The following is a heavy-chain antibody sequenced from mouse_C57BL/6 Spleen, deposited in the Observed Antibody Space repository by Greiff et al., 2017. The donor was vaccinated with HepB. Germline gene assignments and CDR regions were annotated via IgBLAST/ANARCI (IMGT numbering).Heavy chain of an antibody. J-gene: IGHJ2*01. D-gene: IGHD4-1*01. CDR1: GFTFSSYG. Sequence: EVKLMESGGDLVKPGGSLKLSCAASGFTFSSYGMSWVRQTPDKRLEWVATISSGGSYTYYPDSVKGRFTISRDNAKNTLYLQMSSLKSEDTAMYYCARHDWFDYWGQGTTLTVSS. V-gene: IGHV5-6*01. CDR3: ARHDWFDY. CDR2: ISSGGSYT.